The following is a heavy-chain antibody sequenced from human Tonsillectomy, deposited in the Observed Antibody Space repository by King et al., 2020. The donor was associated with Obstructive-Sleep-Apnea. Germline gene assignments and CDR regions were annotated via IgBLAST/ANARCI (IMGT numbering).Heavy chain of an antibody. V-gene: IGHV4-39*07. J-gene: IGHJ3*02. CDR3: ARAIAAAGTGYAFDI. Sequence: QLQESGPGLVKPSETLSLTCTVSGGSISSSSYYWGWIRQPPGQGLEWIGTSYYSGSTYHNSSLKSRVTISVDTSKNQFSLKLSSVTAADTAVYYCARAIAAAGTGYAFDIWGQGTMATVSS. CDR1: GGSISSSSYY. D-gene: IGHD6-13*01. CDR2: SYYSGST.